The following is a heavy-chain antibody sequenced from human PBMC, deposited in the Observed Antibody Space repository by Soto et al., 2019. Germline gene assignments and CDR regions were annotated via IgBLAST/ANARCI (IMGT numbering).Heavy chain of an antibody. CDR2: ISYDGSNK. Sequence: QVQLVESGGGVCQPGRSLRLSCAASGFTFSSYAMHWVRQAPGKGLEWVAVISYDGSNKYYADSVKGRFTISRDNSKNTRYLQMNSLRAEDTAVHYCARARLDTPALDYWGQGTMVTVSS. V-gene: IGHV3-30-3*01. CDR3: ARARLDTPALDY. J-gene: IGHJ4*02. D-gene: IGHD2-2*01. CDR1: GFTFSSYA.